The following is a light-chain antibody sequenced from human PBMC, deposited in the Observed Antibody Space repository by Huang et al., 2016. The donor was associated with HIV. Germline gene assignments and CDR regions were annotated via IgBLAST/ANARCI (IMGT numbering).Light chain of an antibody. CDR3: QQRTNWPPGYT. CDR1: QNIKND. Sequence: EIVLTQSPATLSLSPGERVALSCRASQNIKNDLSWYRKRPGQAPRLLISNASNRATGIPARFSGSGSGTDFTRTISSLEPEDFVVYFCQQRTNWPPGYTFGQGTKL. J-gene: IGKJ2*01. V-gene: IGKV3-11*01. CDR2: NAS.